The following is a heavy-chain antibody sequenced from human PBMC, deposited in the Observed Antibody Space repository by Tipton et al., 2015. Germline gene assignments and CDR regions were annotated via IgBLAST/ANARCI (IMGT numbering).Heavy chain of an antibody. V-gene: IGHV4-61*01. CDR3: ARDAGRYYDSSGLSWYFDL. CDR1: GDSVSSGSYY. Sequence: PGLVKPSETLSLTCTVSGDSVSSGSYYWGWIRQAPGKGLEWIGYISQRDGPNYNPSLKSRVTISVDTSKNQVFLNLTSVTAADTAVYYCARDAGRYYDSSGLSWYFDLWGRGTLVTVSS. D-gene: IGHD3-22*01. CDR2: ISQRDGP. J-gene: IGHJ2*01.